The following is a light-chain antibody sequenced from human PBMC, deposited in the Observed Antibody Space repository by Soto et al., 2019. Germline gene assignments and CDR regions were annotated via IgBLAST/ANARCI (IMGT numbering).Light chain of an antibody. V-gene: IGLV1-40*01. CDR2: GNS. J-gene: IGLJ1*01. CDR1: SSNIGAGYD. CDR3: QSYDSSLSALYV. Sequence: QSVLTQPPSVSGAPGQRVTISCTGSSSNIGAGYDVHWYQHLPGTAPKLLIYGNSNRPSGVPDRFSGSKSGTSASLAITGLQAEDEADYYCQSYDSSLSALYVFGTGTKLTV.